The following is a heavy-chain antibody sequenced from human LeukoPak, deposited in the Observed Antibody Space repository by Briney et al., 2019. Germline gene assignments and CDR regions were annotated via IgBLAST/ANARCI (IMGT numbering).Heavy chain of an antibody. V-gene: IGHV3-30*18. D-gene: IGHD6-6*01. J-gene: IGHJ4*02. CDR3: AKDSSSGFDY. CDR1: GFTFSSYG. Sequence: EGSLRLSCAASGFTFSSYGMHWVRQAPGKGLEWVAVISYDGSNKYYADSVKGRFTISRDNSKNTLYLQMNSLRAEDTAVYYCAKDSSSGFDYWGQGTLVTVSS. CDR2: ISYDGSNK.